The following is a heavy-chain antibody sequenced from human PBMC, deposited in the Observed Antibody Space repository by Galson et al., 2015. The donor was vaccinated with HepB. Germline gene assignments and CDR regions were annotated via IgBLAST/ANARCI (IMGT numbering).Heavy chain of an antibody. CDR2: ISSTGNTL. CDR1: GFTFSSYT. V-gene: IGHV3-48*02. Sequence: SLRLSCAASGFTFSSYTMNWVRQAPGKGLESVSYISSTGNTLYSADVAKGRITISRDNAQNSLYLQMNSLRDEDTAVYYCARVYFGSGSSSAYWYFDLWGRGALVTVSS. CDR3: ARVYFGSGSSSAYWYFDL. J-gene: IGHJ2*01. D-gene: IGHD3-10*01.